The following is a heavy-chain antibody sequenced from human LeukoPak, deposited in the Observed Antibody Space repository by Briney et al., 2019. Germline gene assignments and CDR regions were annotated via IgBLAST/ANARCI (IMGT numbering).Heavy chain of an antibody. CDR1: GFTFSSYS. CDR3: ARDFSSRGYRNDAFDV. Sequence: GGSLRLSCAASGFTFSSYSMNWVRQAPGKGLEWVSSISSSSSYIYYADSVKGRFTISRDNAKNSLYLQMNSLRAEDTAVYYCARDFSSRGYRNDAFDVWGQGTMVTVSS. D-gene: IGHD5-18*01. V-gene: IGHV3-21*01. J-gene: IGHJ3*01. CDR2: ISSSSSYI.